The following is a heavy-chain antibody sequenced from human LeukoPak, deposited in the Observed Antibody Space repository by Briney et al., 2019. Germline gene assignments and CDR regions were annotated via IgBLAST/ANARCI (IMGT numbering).Heavy chain of an antibody. J-gene: IGHJ5*02. Sequence: PSETLSLTCIVSGYSISSGYWGWIRQPPGKGLEWIGSIYHSGNTYYNASLKSRVTISVDTSKNQLSLKLSSVTAADTAVYYCARYDGGYNWFDPWGQGTLVTVSS. V-gene: IGHV4-38-2*02. D-gene: IGHD5-12*01. CDR2: IYHSGNT. CDR1: GYSISSGY. CDR3: ARYDGGYNWFDP.